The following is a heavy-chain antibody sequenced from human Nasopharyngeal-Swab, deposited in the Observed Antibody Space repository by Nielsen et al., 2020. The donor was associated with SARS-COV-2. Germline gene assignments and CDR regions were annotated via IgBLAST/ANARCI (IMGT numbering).Heavy chain of an antibody. J-gene: IGHJ6*03. V-gene: IGHV1-3*01. CDR1: GYTFTSHA. CDR2: INAGNGNT. D-gene: IGHD6-13*01. CDR3: AKGLAAAGTDYYYYMDV. Sequence: ASVKVSCKASGYTFTSHAMHWVRQAPGQRLEWMGWINAGNGNTKYSQKFQGRVTITRDTSASTAYMELSSLRSEDTAVYYCAKGLAAAGTDYYYYMDVWGKGTTVTVSS.